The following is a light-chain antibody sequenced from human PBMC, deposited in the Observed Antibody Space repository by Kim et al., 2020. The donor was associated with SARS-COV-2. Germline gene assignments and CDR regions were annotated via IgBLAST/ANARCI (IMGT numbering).Light chain of an antibody. V-gene: IGLV6-57*03. J-gene: IGLJ3*02. CDR3: QSYDSRNQV. CDR2: GDN. CDR1: SGDIASYS. Sequence: GKSVPLACTRSSGDIASYSWQVYQQRPGSAPTTVIYGDNQRPSGVPDRFSGSIDSSSNSASLTISGLKTEDEADYYCQSYDSRNQVFGGGTQLTVL.